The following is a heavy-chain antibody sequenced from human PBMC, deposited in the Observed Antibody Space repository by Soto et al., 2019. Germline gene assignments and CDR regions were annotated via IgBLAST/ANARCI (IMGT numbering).Heavy chain of an antibody. V-gene: IGHV3-23*01. CDR3: AKVRGATRDEY. Sequence: EVQLLESGGGLVQPGGSLRLSCAASGFTFSSYAMSWVRQAPGKGLEWVSAISGSDGSTYYADSVKGRFTISRDNSKNTVYLQMNSLRAEDTAVYYCAKVRGATRDEYWGQGTLVTVSS. CDR2: ISGSDGST. D-gene: IGHD2-2*01. CDR1: GFTFSSYA. J-gene: IGHJ4*02.